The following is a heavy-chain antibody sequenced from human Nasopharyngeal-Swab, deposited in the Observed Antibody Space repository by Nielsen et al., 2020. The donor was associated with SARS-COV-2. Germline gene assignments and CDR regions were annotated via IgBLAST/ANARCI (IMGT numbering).Heavy chain of an antibody. Sequence: GESLKISCAAFGFTLSDYAMHWVRQAPGKGLEWVALFSYDGSKRYFADSMKGRFSISRDNIKNILYLQMDSLRADDTAVYYCAKDHFYDPGSYDRLYFDVWGQGTLVTVSS. V-gene: IGHV3-30*18. CDR2: FSYDGSKR. CDR1: GFTLSDYA. D-gene: IGHD3-10*01. CDR3: AKDHFYDPGSYDRLYFDV. J-gene: IGHJ4*02.